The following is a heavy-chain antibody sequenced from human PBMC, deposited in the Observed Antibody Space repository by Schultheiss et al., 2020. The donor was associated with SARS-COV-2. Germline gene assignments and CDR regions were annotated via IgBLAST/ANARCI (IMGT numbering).Heavy chain of an antibody. J-gene: IGHJ4*02. CDR1: GFTFSSYA. V-gene: IGHV3-48*01. Sequence: GGSLRLSCAASGFTFSSYAMSWVRQAPGKGLEWVSYISSSGSTIYYADSVKGRFTISRDNSKNTLYLQMNSLRAEDTAVYYCARDTIAVAGTSWDFDYWGQGTLVTVSS. CDR3: ARDTIAVAGTSWDFDY. D-gene: IGHD6-19*01. CDR2: ISSSGSTI.